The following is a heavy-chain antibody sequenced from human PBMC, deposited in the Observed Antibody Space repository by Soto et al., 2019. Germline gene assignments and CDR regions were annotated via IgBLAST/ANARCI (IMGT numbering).Heavy chain of an antibody. J-gene: IGHJ6*02. D-gene: IGHD3-3*01. Sequence: QVQLVQSGAEVKKPGSSVKVSCKASGGTFSSYAISWVRQAPGQGLEWMGGIIPIFGTANYAQKIQGRVTITADESTSTAYMELSSLRSEDTAVYYCASTTYYDFWSGYTPPYYYYYGMDVWGQGTTVTVSS. CDR3: ASTTYYDFWSGYTPPYYYYYGMDV. CDR1: GGTFSSYA. CDR2: IIPIFGTA. V-gene: IGHV1-69*01.